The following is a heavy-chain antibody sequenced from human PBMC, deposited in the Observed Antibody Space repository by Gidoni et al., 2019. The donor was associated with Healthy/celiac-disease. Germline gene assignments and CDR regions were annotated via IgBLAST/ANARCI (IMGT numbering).Heavy chain of an antibody. V-gene: IGHV3-33*01. J-gene: IGHJ5*02. CDR3: ARDFYGGSSWFDP. CDR1: GFTFSSYG. D-gene: IGHD4-17*01. CDR2: IWYDGSNK. Sequence: QVQLVESGGGVVQPGRSLRLSCAASGFTFSSYGMHWVRQAPGKGLEWVAVIWYDGSNKYYADSVKGRFTISRDNSKNTLYLQMNSLRAEDTAVYYCARDFYGGSSWFDPWGQGTLVTVSS.